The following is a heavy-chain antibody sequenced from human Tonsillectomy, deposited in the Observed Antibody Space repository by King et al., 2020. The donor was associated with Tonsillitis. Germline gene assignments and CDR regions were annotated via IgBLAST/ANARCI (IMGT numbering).Heavy chain of an antibody. V-gene: IGHV3-73*02. CDR2: IRSKANSFAT. Sequence: VQLVESGGGLVQPGGSLKLSCAASRFTFSGSAMHWVRQASGKGLEWVGRIRSKANSFATAYAASVKGRFTISRDDSKNTVYLQMNSLKTEDTAVYYCTRVAAPEYGDYGDYWGQGTLVTGSP. CDR3: TRVAAPEYGDYGDY. CDR1: RFTFSGSA. J-gene: IGHJ4*02. D-gene: IGHD4-17*01.